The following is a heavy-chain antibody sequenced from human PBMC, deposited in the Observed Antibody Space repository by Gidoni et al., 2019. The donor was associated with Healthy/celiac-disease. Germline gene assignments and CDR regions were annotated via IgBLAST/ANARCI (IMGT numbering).Heavy chain of an antibody. CDR2: ISEEGSNK. V-gene: IGHV3-30*18. J-gene: IGHJ4*02. CDR3: AKDSWETAAAPHDY. Sequence: QVQLVVSGGGVVQPGRSLRLSSAASGFTFRSYGMHWVRQAPGKGLEWVAVISEEGSNKYYADSVKGRFTISRDNSKNTLYLQMNSLRAEDTAVYYCAKDSWETAAAPHDYWGQGTLVTVSS. D-gene: IGHD6-13*01. CDR1: GFTFRSYG.